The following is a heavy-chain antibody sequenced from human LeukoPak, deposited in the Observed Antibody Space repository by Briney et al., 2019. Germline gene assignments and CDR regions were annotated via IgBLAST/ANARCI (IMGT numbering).Heavy chain of an antibody. Sequence: GGSLRLSCVASGFTFSNYWMHWVRQAPGKGLVWVSRINSDGSTTSYADSVRGRFTISRDNAKNTLYLQMNSLRAEDTAVYYCARDLRRGSSSWYVSGGDYWGQGTLVTVSS. CDR1: GFTFSNYW. J-gene: IGHJ4*02. D-gene: IGHD6-13*01. CDR3: ARDLRRGSSSWYVSGGDY. V-gene: IGHV3-74*01. CDR2: INSDGSTT.